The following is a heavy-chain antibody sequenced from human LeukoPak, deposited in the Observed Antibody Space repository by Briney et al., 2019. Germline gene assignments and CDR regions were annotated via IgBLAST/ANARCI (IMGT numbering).Heavy chain of an antibody. D-gene: IGHD3-9*01. Sequence: GGSLRLSCAASGFTFSSYGMSWVRQVPGKGLEWVSAISGSGGTTYYADSVKGRFTISRDNSKNTLYLQMNSLRAEDTAVYYCAKAENWRGYFDWLLFFDYWGQGTLVTVSS. CDR2: ISGSGGTT. CDR3: AKAENWRGYFDWLLFFDY. CDR1: GFTFSSYG. J-gene: IGHJ4*02. V-gene: IGHV3-23*01.